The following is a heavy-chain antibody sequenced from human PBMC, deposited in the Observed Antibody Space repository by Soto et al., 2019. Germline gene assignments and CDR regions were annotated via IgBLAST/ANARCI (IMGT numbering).Heavy chain of an antibody. CDR1: GGSISSGGYY. V-gene: IGHV4-31*03. D-gene: IGHD5-18*01. CDR3: ARVHVDTAMVQANSFDY. CDR2: IYYSGST. Sequence: SETLSLTCTVSGGSISSGGYYWSWIRQHPGKGLEWIGYIYYSGSTYYNPSLKSRVTISVDTSKNQFSLKLSSVTAADTTVYYCARVHVDTAMVQANSFDYWGQGTLVTVSS. J-gene: IGHJ4*02.